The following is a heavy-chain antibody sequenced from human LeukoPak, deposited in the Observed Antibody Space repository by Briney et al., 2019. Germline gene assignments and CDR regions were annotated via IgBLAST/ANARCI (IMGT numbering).Heavy chain of an antibody. V-gene: IGHV3-23*01. CDR2: ISGSGGST. CDR3: AKGSGSYFYYYYYYMDV. D-gene: IGHD1-26*01. Sequence: GGSLRLSCAAFGFTFSSYAMSWVRQAPGKGLEWVSAISGSGGSTYYADSVKGRFTISRDNSKNTLYLQMNSLRAEDTAVYYCAKGSGSYFYYYYYYMDVWGKGTTVTVSS. J-gene: IGHJ6*03. CDR1: GFTFSSYA.